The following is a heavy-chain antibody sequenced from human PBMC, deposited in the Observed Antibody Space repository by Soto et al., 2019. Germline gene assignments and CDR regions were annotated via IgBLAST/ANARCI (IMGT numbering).Heavy chain of an antibody. CDR2: IYPGDSDT. D-gene: IGHD3-3*01. CDR3: ARIFWSGSRVYGMDV. J-gene: IGHJ6*02. Sequence: PGESLKISCKGSGYSFTSYWIGWVRQMPGKGLEWMGIIYPGDSDTRYSPSFQGQVTISADKSISTAYLQWSSLKASDTAMYYCARIFWSGSRVYGMDVWGQGTTVTVSS. CDR1: GYSFTSYW. V-gene: IGHV5-51*01.